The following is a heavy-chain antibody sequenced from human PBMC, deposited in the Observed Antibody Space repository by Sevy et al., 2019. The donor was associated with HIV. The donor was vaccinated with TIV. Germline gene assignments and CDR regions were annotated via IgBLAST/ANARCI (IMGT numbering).Heavy chain of an antibody. CDR3: TTDQLAGDEEVTLTRLY. Sequence: GGSLRLSCAASGFTFSNAWMSWVRQAPGKGLEWVGRIKSKTDGGTTDYAAPVKGRFTISRDDSKNTLYLQMNSLKTEDTAGCYCTTDQLAGDEEVTLTRLYWVQGTLVTVSS. V-gene: IGHV3-15*01. J-gene: IGHJ4*02. CDR1: GFTFSNAW. CDR2: IKSKTDGGTT. D-gene: IGHD3-16*01.